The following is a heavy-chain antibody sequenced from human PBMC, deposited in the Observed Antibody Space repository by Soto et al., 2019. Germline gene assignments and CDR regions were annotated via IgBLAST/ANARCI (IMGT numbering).Heavy chain of an antibody. D-gene: IGHD3-3*01. V-gene: IGHV3-48*03. CDR1: GFAFANYE. CDR3: ARLSGDGFWKSYSPYNLFES. CDR2: INGGGDVK. Sequence: AXGSLRLSCAAAGFAFANYEMHWVRQAPGRGLDWVAYINGGGDVKYYADSVEGRFTISRDNAKNALFLQMDNLRAEDTAIYYCARLSGDGFWKSYSPYNLFESWGQGALVTVSS. J-gene: IGHJ5*01.